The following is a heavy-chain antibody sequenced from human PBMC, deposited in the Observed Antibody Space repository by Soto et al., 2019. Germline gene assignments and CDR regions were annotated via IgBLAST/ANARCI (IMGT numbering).Heavy chain of an antibody. CDR3: ARVTVAATEGRYYYYGMDV. V-gene: IGHV4-61*01. CDR1: GGSVSSGSYY. J-gene: IGHJ6*02. D-gene: IGHD2-15*01. Sequence: SETLSLTCTVSGGSVSSGSYYWSWIRQPPGKGLEWIGYIYYSGSTNYNPSLKSRVTISVDTSKNQFPLKLSSVTAADTAVYYCARVTVAATEGRYYYYGMDVWGQGTTVTVSS. CDR2: IYYSGST.